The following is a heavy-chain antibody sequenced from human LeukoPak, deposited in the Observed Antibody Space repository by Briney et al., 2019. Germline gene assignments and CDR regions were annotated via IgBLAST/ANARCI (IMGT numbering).Heavy chain of an antibody. D-gene: IGHD6-19*01. CDR2: IYNSGST. J-gene: IGHJ4*02. Sequence: PSETLSLTCTVSGGSIRSYYWSWIRQPPGKGLEWIGYIYNSGSTNYNPSLKSRVTILLDTSKNQFSLKLSSVTAADKAVYYCARGISAYSSSRWGQGTLVTVSS. CDR3: ARGISAYSSSR. V-gene: IGHV4-59*01. CDR1: GGSIRSYY.